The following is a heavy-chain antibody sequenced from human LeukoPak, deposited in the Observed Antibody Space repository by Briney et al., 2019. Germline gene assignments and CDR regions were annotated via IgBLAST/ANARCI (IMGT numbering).Heavy chain of an antibody. CDR2: INSDGSST. CDR3: ARGLFVAGSFFDS. J-gene: IGHJ4*02. CDR1: GFTFSSYW. V-gene: IGHV3-74*01. Sequence: PGGSLRLSCAASGFTFSSYWMHWVRQAPGKGLVWVSRINSDGSSTSYADSVKGRFTISRDNAKNSLYLQMNSLKAEDTAVYYCARGLFVAGSFFDSWGQGTLVTVSS. D-gene: IGHD1-26*01.